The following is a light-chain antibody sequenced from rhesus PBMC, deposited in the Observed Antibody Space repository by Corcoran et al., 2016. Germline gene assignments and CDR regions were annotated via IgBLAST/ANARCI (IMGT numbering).Light chain of an antibody. CDR3: QQYTSRPPT. V-gene: IGKV1-22*01. CDR1: QGISSW. J-gene: IGKJ1*01. Sequence: DIQMTQSPSSLSASVGDTVTITCRASQGISSWLAWYQQKPGKAPKLLIYKASSLQSGFPSRFSGSGSGTDFTLSIMSLQSEDFGTYYCQQYTSRPPTFGQGTKVEIK. CDR2: KAS.